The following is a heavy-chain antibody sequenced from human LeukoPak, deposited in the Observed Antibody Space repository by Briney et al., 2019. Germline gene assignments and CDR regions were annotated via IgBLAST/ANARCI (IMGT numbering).Heavy chain of an antibody. Sequence: GALRLSCAASGFTFSSYAMSWVRQAPGKGLEWVSAISGSGGSTYYADSVKGRFTISRDNSKNTLYLQMNSLRAEDTAVYYCAKVYCSSTSCPSYNWFDRWGQGTLVTVSS. CDR1: GFTFSSYA. V-gene: IGHV3-23*01. CDR2: ISGSGGST. CDR3: AKVYCSSTSCPSYNWFDR. D-gene: IGHD2-2*01. J-gene: IGHJ5*02.